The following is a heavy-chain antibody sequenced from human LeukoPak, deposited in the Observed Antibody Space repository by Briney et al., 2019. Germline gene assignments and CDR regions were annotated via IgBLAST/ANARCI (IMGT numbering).Heavy chain of an antibody. D-gene: IGHD1-26*01. J-gene: IGHJ3*02. CDR3: ARVGSGSYFLDGFDI. CDR1: GFTFSSYG. Sequence: GGSLRLSCAASGFTFSSYGMHWVRQATGKGLEWVAVIWYDGSIKYYADSVKGRFTISRDNPKNTLYPQMNSLGAEDTAVYYCARVGSGSYFLDGFDIWGQGTMVTVSS. CDR2: IWYDGSIK. V-gene: IGHV3-33*01.